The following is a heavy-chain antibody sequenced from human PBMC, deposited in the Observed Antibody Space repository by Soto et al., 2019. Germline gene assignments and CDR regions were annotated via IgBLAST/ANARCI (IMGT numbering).Heavy chain of an antibody. J-gene: IGHJ4*02. CDR3: ARERSGWFGGGDFDY. CDR2: ISYDGSNK. Sequence: ESGGGVVQPGRSLRLSCAASVFTFSSYAMHWVRQAPGKGLEWVAVISYDGSNKYYADSVKGRFTISRDNSKNTLYLQMNSLRAEDTAVYYCARERSGWFGGGDFDYWGQGTLVTVSS. D-gene: IGHD3-10*01. V-gene: IGHV3-30-3*01. CDR1: VFTFSSYA.